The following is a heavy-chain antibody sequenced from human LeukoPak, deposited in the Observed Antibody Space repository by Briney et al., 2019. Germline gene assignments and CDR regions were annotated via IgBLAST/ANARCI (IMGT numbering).Heavy chain of an antibody. Sequence: GGSLRLSCAASGFPFSGSGMHWVRQAPGKGLEWVAVIWYDGSHQYYADSVKGRFSISRDNAKNSLYLQMNSLRAEDTAVYYCARIQQWLAPEDIWGQGTMVTVSS. CDR1: GFPFSGSG. J-gene: IGHJ3*02. CDR2: IWYDGSHQ. D-gene: IGHD6-19*01. V-gene: IGHV3-33*01. CDR3: ARIQQWLAPEDI.